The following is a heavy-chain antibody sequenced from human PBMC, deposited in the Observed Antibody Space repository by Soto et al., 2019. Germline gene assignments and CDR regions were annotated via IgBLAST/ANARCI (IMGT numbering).Heavy chain of an antibody. D-gene: IGHD5-12*01. CDR1: GLTFSSYW. V-gene: IGHV3-74*01. Sequence: GGSLRLSCAASGLTFSSYWMHWVRQAPGKGLVWVSRMYTDASSATYADSVKGRFTISRDNAKNTLFLQIDSLRTEDTAVYYCVRGHSGYGNFDYWGEGTLVTVSS. CDR3: VRGHSGYGNFDY. CDR2: MYTDASSA. J-gene: IGHJ4*02.